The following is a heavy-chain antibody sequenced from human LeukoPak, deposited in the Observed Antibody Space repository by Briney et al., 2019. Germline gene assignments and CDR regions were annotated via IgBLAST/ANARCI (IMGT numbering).Heavy chain of an antibody. CDR1: GFTFSSYG. D-gene: IGHD2-2*01. CDR3: ARAQRKRLVGDYFDY. J-gene: IGHJ4*02. V-gene: IGHV3-33*01. Sequence: QAGGSLRLSCAASGFTFSSYGMHWVRQAPGKGLEWVAVIWYDGSNKYYADSVKGRFSISRDNSKNTLYLQMNSLRAEDTAVYYCARAQRKRLVGDYFDYWGQGTLVTVSS. CDR2: IWYDGSNK.